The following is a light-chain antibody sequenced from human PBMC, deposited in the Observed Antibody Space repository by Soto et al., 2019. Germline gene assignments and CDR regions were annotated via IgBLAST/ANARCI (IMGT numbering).Light chain of an antibody. CDR1: QTVARN. Sequence: EIMMTQSPATLSVSPGERATLSCRASQTVARNLAWYQQKPGQAPRLLIHGASTRATGVSARFSGSGSGTEFTLTISSLQSEDFAVYYFQQYHNWPPQYTFGQGTKLQIK. V-gene: IGKV3-15*01. J-gene: IGKJ2*01. CDR3: QQYHNWPPQYT. CDR2: GAS.